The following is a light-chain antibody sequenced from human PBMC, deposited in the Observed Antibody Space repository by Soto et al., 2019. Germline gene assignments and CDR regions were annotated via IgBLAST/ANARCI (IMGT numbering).Light chain of an antibody. V-gene: IGKV3-20*01. Sequence: EIVLTQSPGTLSLSPGERATLSCRASQSVSSSFLAWYQQKPGQAPRLLIYGASSRAPGIPDRFSGSGSGTDFILTISRLEPEDFAVYYYQQYDSSPWTFGQGTKVEIK. CDR2: GAS. CDR3: QQYDSSPWT. CDR1: QSVSSSF. J-gene: IGKJ1*01.